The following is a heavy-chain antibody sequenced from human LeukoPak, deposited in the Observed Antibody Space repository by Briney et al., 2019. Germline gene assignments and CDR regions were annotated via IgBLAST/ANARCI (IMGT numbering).Heavy chain of an antibody. J-gene: IGHJ4*02. CDR3: ARASGYSGYDPFDY. V-gene: IGHV3-53*01. Sequence: SGGSLRLSCAASGFTVSSNYMSWVRQAPGKGLEWVSVIYSGGDTYYADSVKGRFTISRDNSNNTLYLQMNTLRAEDTAVYYCARASGYSGYDPFDYWGQGTLVTVSS. D-gene: IGHD5-12*01. CDR2: IYSGGDT. CDR1: GFTVSSNY.